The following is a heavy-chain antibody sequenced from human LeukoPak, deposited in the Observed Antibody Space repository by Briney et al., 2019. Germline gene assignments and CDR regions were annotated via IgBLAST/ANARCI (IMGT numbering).Heavy chain of an antibody. CDR1: GVWFSNYG. CDR2: ISGNGDDA. J-gene: IGHJ4*02. D-gene: IGHD3/OR15-3a*01. CDR3: AKRDWPYYFDY. Sequence: GGSLRLSCAASGVWFSNYGINWVRQSPGKGLEWVSVISGNGDDAFYADSVKGRFRISRDNSKNTVSLQMTSLRADDTAVYYCAKRDWPYYFDYWGQGTLVAVSS. V-gene: IGHV3-23*01.